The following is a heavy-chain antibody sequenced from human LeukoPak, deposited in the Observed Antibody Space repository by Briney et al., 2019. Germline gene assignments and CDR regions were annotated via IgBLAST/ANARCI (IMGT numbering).Heavy chain of an antibody. CDR1: GFTFSSYA. J-gene: IGHJ4*02. V-gene: IGHV3-23*01. Sequence: PGGSLRLSCAASGFTFSSYAMSWVRQAPGKGLEWVSAISGSGGSTYYADSVKGRFTISRDNSKNTLYLQMNSLRAEDTAVYYCAKPLTMIVVVITIFDYWGQGTLVTVPS. D-gene: IGHD3-22*01. CDR2: ISGSGGST. CDR3: AKPLTMIVVVITIFDY.